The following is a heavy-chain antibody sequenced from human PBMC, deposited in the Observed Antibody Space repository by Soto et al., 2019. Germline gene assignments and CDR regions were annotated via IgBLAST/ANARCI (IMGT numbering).Heavy chain of an antibody. Sequence: ASVKVSCKASGYTFTSYYMHWVRQAPGQGLEWMGIINPSGGSTSYAQKFQGRVTMTRDTSTSTVYMELSSLRSEDTAVYYCARAAPTMDPGGSFYYFDYWGQGTLVTVSS. CDR3: ARAAPTMDPGGSFYYFDY. J-gene: IGHJ4*02. CDR1: GYTFTSYY. V-gene: IGHV1-46*01. D-gene: IGHD3-10*01. CDR2: INPSGGST.